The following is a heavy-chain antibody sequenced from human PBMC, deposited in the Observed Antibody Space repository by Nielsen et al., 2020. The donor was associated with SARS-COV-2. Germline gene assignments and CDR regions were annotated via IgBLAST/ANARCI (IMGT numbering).Heavy chain of an antibody. V-gene: IGHV1-18*01. CDR1: GGTFSSYG. CDR2: ISAYNGNT. J-gene: IGHJ3*02. CDR3: ARVGVAAAGQGVNAFDI. Sequence: ASVKVSCKASGGTFSSYGISWVRQAPGQGLEWMGWISAYNGNTNYAQKLQGRVTMTTDTSTSTAYMELRSLRSDDTAVYYCARVGVAAAGQGVNAFDIWGQGTMVTVSS. D-gene: IGHD6-13*01.